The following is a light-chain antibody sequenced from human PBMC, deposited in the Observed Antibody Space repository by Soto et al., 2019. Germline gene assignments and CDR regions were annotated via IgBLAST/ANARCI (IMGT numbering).Light chain of an antibody. CDR2: ATP. CDR3: QQTYRNPLT. V-gene: IGKV1-39*01. Sequence: DIQMPQFPLSLSASVGDRVTITCRASQTIRSHLNWYQQKPGEAPKIVNYATPTLQSGVPSKFNGSVSGTDFTLTISSLQPEDFATYYCQQTYRNPLTFGGGTKGEIK. CDR1: QTIRSH. J-gene: IGKJ4*01.